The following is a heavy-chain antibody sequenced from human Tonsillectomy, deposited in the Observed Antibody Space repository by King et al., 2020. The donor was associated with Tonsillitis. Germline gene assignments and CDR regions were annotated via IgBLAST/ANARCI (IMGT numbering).Heavy chain of an antibody. CDR3: ARRDGDLDYYYYGMDV. J-gene: IGHJ6*02. CDR2: ISFDGSNK. D-gene: IGHD4-17*01. Sequence: HVQLVESGGGVVQPGRSLRLSCAASGFTFSSYAMHWVRQAPGKGLEWVAVISFDGSNKDYAASVKGRFTISRDNSKNTLSLQMNSLRTEDTAVYFCARRDGDLDYYYYGMDVWGQGTTVTVSS. CDR1: GFTFSSYA. V-gene: IGHV3-30-3*01.